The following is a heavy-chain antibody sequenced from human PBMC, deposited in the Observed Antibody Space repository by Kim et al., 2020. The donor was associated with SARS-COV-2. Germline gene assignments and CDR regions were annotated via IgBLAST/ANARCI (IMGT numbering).Heavy chain of an antibody. V-gene: IGHV1-46*01. CDR3: ARAYYDILTGTRDWFDP. D-gene: IGHD3-9*01. CDR2: INPSGGST. J-gene: IGHJ5*02. Sequence: ASVKVSCKASGYTFTSYYMHWVRQAPGQGLEWMGIINPSGGSTSYAQKFQGRVTMTRDTSTSTVYMELSSLRSEDTAVYYCARAYYDILTGTRDWFDPWGQGTLVTVSS. CDR1: GYTFTSYY.